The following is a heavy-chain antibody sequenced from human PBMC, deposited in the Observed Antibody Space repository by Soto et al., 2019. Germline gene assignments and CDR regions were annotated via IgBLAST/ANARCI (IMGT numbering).Heavy chain of an antibody. CDR2: IYHGGTT. Sequence: SETLSLTCSVSGYSITSSYWGWIRQSPGKGPEWIASIYHGGTTFYNPSLKSRITISVDTSNNQFSLKLSSVTAADTAVYYCARDHSSHPPLYSFDYWGQGTLVTVSS. V-gene: IGHV4-38-2*02. J-gene: IGHJ4*02. CDR1: GYSITSSY. CDR3: ARDHSSHPPLYSFDY. D-gene: IGHD6-13*01.